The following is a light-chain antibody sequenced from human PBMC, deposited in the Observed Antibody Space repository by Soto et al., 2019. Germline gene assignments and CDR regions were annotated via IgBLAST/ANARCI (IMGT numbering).Light chain of an antibody. CDR1: SSDVGGYNY. CDR3: SSYTSSSARKYV. Sequence: QSVLTQPASVSGSPGQSITISCTGASSDVGGYNYVSWYQQHPGKAPKVMIYDVTNRPSGVSSRFSGSKSGNTASLTISGLQAEDEADYYCSSYTSSSARKYVFGTGTKVTDL. V-gene: IGLV2-14*03. J-gene: IGLJ1*01. CDR2: DVT.